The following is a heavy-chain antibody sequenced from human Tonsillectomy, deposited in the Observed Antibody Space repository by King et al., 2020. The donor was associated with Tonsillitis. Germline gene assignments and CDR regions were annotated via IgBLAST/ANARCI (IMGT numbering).Heavy chain of an antibody. CDR2: INHSGST. CDR3: ARGEIVVVVGQNYYHYMDV. Sequence: VQLQQWGAGLLKPSETLSLTCAVYGESFSGYYWSWIRQPPGKGLEWIGEINHSGSTNYNPSLKSRVTVSVDASKNQFSLKLSSVTAADTALYYCARGEIVVVVGQNYYHYMDVWGDGTTVTVSS. D-gene: IGHD2-15*01. J-gene: IGHJ6*03. CDR1: GESFSGYY. V-gene: IGHV4-34*01.